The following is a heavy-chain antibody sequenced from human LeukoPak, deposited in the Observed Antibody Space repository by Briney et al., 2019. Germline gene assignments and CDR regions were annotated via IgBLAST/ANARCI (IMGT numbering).Heavy chain of an antibody. J-gene: IGHJ3*02. D-gene: IGHD3-9*01. CDR2: IKEDGSEK. CDR1: GFIYSYFW. Sequence: PGGSLTLSCAASGFIYSYFWMSWVRQAPGKGLEWVANIKEDGSEKYYVDSVKGRFTLSRDNAKSSLYLQMNSLRSEDTAVYYCAKGRLVTISAFDIWGQGTMVTVSS. V-gene: IGHV3-7*03. CDR3: AKGRLVTISAFDI.